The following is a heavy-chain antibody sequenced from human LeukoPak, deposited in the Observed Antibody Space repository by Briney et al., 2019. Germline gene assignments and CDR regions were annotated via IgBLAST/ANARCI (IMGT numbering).Heavy chain of an antibody. CDR3: ARDQGKVGYGVTENAFDI. CDR1: GGSISSYY. Sequence: SETLSLTCTVSGGSISSYYWSWIRQPPGKGLEWIGYIYYSGSTNYNPSLKSRVTISVDTSKNQFSLKLSSVTAADTAVYYCARDQGKVGYGVTENAFDIWGQGTMVTVSS. D-gene: IGHD1-26*01. J-gene: IGHJ3*02. CDR2: IYYSGST. V-gene: IGHV4-59*12.